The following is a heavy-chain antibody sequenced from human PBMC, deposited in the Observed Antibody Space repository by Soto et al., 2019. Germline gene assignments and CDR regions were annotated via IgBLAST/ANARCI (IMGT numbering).Heavy chain of an antibody. V-gene: IGHV1-2*02. Sequence: ASVKVSCKASGHTFSGYYVHWVRQAPGQGLEWMGWVNPNSGGTHYAQKFQGRVSMTRDTSLSAVYMELRSLRRDDMAVYFCASDYVGDALTVTTVEFGRLWGQGTLVTVSS. D-gene: IGHD4-17*01. CDR1: GHTFSGYY. CDR2: VNPNSGGT. J-gene: IGHJ4*02. CDR3: ASDYVGDALTVTTVEFGRL.